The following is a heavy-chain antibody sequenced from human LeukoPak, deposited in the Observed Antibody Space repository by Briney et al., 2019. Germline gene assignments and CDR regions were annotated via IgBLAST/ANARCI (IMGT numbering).Heavy chain of an antibody. CDR2: ITPIFGTA. Sequence: SVKVSCKASGATFSSYAISRVRHAPGQPLKCLGGITPIFGTANYAQKFKGRVTITADESTSTAYMELSSLRSEDTAVYYCARGLRGLTGDAFDIWGQGTMVTVSS. CDR1: GATFSSYA. CDR3: ARGLRGLTGDAFDI. V-gene: IGHV1-69*01. D-gene: IGHD7-27*01. J-gene: IGHJ3*02.